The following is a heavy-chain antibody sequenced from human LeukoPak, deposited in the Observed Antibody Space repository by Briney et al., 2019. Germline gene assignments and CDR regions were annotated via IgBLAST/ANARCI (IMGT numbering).Heavy chain of an antibody. J-gene: IGHJ5*02. CDR1: GFTFSSYA. Sequence: GGSLRLSCAASGFTFSSYAMHWVRQAPGKGLEWVAVISYDGSNKYDADSVKGRFTISRDNSKNTLYLQMNSLRAEDTAVYYCAKDARRFTHWFDPWGQGTLVTVSS. CDR2: ISYDGSNK. CDR3: AKDARRFTHWFDP. V-gene: IGHV3-30-3*01.